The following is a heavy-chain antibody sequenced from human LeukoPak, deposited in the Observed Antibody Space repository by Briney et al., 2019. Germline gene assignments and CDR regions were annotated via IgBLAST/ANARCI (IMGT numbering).Heavy chain of an antibody. CDR1: GFTFSSYA. D-gene: IGHD4-17*01. CDR2: ISYDGSNK. Sequence: GGSLRLSCAASGFTFSSYAMHWVRQAPGKGLEWVAVISYDGSNKYYADSVKGRFTISRDNSKNTLYLQMNSLRAEDTAVYYCAREAGEDVYGDYGSNWGQGTLVTVSS. CDR3: AREAGEDVYGDYGSN. J-gene: IGHJ4*02. V-gene: IGHV3-30-3*01.